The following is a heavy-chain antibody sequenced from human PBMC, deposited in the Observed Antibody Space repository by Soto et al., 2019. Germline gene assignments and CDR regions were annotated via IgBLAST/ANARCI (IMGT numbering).Heavy chain of an antibody. CDR2: IVVGSGNT. CDR3: ADYDFWSGADYYYGMDV. CDR1: GFTFTSSA. J-gene: IGHJ6*02. D-gene: IGHD3-3*01. Sequence: GASVKVSCKASGFTFTSSAVQWVRQARGQRLEWIGWIVVGSGNTNYAQKFQERVTITRDMSTSTAYMELSSLRSEDTAVYYCADYDFWSGADYYYGMDVWGQGTTVTVS. V-gene: IGHV1-58*01.